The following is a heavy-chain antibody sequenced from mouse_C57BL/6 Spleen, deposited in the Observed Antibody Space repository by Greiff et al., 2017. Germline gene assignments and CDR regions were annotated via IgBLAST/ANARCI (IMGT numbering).Heavy chain of an antibody. Sequence: EVNLVESGGGLVKPGGSLKLSCAASGFTFSDYGMHWVRQAPEKGLEWVAYISSGSSTIYYADTVKGRFTISRDNAKNTLFLQMTSLRSEDTAMYYCARSFLPGYAMDYWGQGTSVTVSS. CDR3: ARSFLPGYAMDY. CDR2: ISSGSSTI. J-gene: IGHJ4*01. V-gene: IGHV5-17*01. CDR1: GFTFSDYG.